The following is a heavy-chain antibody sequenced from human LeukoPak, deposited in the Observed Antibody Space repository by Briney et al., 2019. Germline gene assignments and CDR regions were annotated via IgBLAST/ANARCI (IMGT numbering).Heavy chain of an antibody. Sequence: AGGSLRLSCAASGFTFSSYGMHWVRQAPGKGLEWVAFIRYDGSNKYYADSVKGRFTISRDNSKNTLYLQMNSLRAEDTAVYYCAKGYDFWSRGDCWGQGTLVTVSS. J-gene: IGHJ4*02. CDR3: AKGYDFWSRGDC. V-gene: IGHV3-30*02. CDR1: GFTFSSYG. CDR2: IRYDGSNK. D-gene: IGHD3-3*01.